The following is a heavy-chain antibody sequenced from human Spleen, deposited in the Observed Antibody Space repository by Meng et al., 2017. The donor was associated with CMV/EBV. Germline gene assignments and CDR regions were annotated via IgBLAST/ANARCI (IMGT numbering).Heavy chain of an antibody. Sequence: GGSLRLSCATSGFTFSRYWMTWVRQAPGEGLEWLANINQDGSDKYYLDSVEGRLTISRDNGKNSVYLQMNSLRAGDTAVYYCVRGGYIELEYWGQGTLVTVSS. CDR3: VRGGYIELEY. D-gene: IGHD6-25*01. CDR2: INQDGSDK. J-gene: IGHJ4*02. V-gene: IGHV3-7*04. CDR1: GFTFSRYW.